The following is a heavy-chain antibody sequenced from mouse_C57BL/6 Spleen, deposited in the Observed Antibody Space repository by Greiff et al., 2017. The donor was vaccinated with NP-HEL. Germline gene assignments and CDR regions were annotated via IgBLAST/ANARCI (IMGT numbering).Heavy chain of an antibody. D-gene: IGHD2-3*01. J-gene: IGHJ2*01. Sequence: VQLQQSGPELVKPGASVKISCKASGYTFTDYYMNWVKQSHGKSLEWIGDINPNNGGTSYNQKFKGKATLTVDKSSSTAYMELRSLTSEDSAVYHCARRAGYYVLYFDYWGQGTTLTVSS. CDR1: GYTFTDYY. CDR3: ARRAGYYVLYFDY. V-gene: IGHV1-26*01. CDR2: INPNNGGT.